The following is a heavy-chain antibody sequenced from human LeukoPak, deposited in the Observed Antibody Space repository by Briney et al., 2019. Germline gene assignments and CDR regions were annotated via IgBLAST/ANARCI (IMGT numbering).Heavy chain of an antibody. V-gene: IGHV1-24*01. CDR2: FDPEDGET. CDR3: ATAPYCGGDCYSEFDY. Sequence: ASVRVSCKVSGYTLTELSMHWVRQAPGKGLEWMGGFDPEDGETIYAQKFQGRVTMTEDTSTDTAYMELSSLRSEDTAVCYCATAPYCGGDCYSEFDYWGQGTLVTVSS. CDR1: GYTLTELS. J-gene: IGHJ4*02. D-gene: IGHD2-21*01.